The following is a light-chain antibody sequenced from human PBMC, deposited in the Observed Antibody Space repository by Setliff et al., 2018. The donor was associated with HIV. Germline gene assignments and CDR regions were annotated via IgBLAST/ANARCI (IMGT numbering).Light chain of an antibody. CDR2: EVS. J-gene: IGLJ1*01. V-gene: IGLV2-14*01. CDR3: CSYTSSNTEV. Sequence: QCALTKPASVSGSPGQSITISCTGTSSDVGTYNYVSWYQQYPGKAPKLMIYEVSNRTSGVSNRFSGSKSGNTASLTISGLQAEDEADYYCCSYTSSNTEVFGTGTKVTVL. CDR1: SSDVGTYNY.